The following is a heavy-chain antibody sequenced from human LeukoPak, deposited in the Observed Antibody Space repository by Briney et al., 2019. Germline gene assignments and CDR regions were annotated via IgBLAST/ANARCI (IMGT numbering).Heavy chain of an antibody. CDR3: ARLEDASDSSSWYVAYFDY. D-gene: IGHD6-13*01. Sequence: SQTLSLTCTVSGGSISSSSYYWGRMRQPPGKGLEWIGSIYYSGNTYYNPSLKSRVTISVDTSKTQSSLKLSSVTAADTAVYYCARLEDASDSSSWYVAYFDYWGQGTLVTVSS. J-gene: IGHJ4*02. CDR2: IYYSGNT. V-gene: IGHV4-39*01. CDR1: GGSISSSSYY.